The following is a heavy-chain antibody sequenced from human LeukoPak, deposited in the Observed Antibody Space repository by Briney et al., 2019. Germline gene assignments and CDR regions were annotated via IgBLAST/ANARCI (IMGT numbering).Heavy chain of an antibody. J-gene: IGHJ4*02. CDR3: ARWSEYYYDSSAYYDY. CDR2: IYPGDSDT. D-gene: IGHD3-22*01. CDR1: GYRFTSYW. Sequence: GESLKISWKGSGYRFTSYWIGWVRQMPGKGLEWMGIIYPGDSDTRYNPSFQGQVTISADKSISTAYLQWSSLKASDTAMYYCARWSEYYYDSSAYYDYWGQGTLVTVSS. V-gene: IGHV5-51*01.